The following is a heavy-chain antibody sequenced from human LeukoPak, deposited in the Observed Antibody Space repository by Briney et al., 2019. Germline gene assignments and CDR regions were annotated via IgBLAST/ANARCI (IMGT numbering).Heavy chain of an antibody. CDR2: ISWNSGRI. D-gene: IGHD3-9*01. CDR3: AKDGGFDWLSHYGMDV. Sequence: GGSLRLSCAASGFTFDDYAMHWVRQAPGKGLGWVSGISWNSGRIGYADSVKGRFTISRDNAKNSLYLQMNSLRAEDTALYYCAKDGGFDWLSHYGMDVWGQGTTVTVSS. J-gene: IGHJ6*02. V-gene: IGHV3-9*01. CDR1: GFTFDDYA.